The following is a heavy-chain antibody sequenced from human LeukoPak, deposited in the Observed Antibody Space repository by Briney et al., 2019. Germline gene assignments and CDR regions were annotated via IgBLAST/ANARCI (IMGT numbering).Heavy chain of an antibody. D-gene: IGHD2-2*02. CDR1: GGSISSGDYY. J-gene: IGHJ4*02. CDR2: IYYSGST. V-gene: IGHV4-30-4*08. Sequence: PPETLSLTCTVSGGSISSGDYYWSWIRQPPGKGLEWIGYIYYSGSTYYNPSLKSRVTISVDTSKNQFSLKLSSVTAADTAVYYCASSCSTSCYNFDYWGQGTLVTVSS. CDR3: ASSCSTSCYNFDY.